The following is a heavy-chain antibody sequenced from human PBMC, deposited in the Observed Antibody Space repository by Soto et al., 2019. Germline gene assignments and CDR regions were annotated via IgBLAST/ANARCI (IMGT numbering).Heavy chain of an antibody. J-gene: IGHJ6*02. Sequence: VQLVESGGGLVKRGGSLRLSCAASGFTFSSYSMNWARQAPGKGLEWVSSISSSSSYIYFADSVKGRFTISRDNAKNSLYLQMNSLRAEDTAVYYCARMYGDYGLNGNYYGMDVWGQGTTVTVSS. CDR2: ISSSSSYI. CDR3: ARMYGDYGLNGNYYGMDV. CDR1: GFTFSSYS. D-gene: IGHD4-17*01. V-gene: IGHV3-21*01.